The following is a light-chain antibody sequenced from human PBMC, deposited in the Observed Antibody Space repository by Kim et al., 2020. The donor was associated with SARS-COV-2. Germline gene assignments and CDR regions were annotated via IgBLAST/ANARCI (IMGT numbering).Light chain of an antibody. CDR1: SSDVGGYNY. J-gene: IGLJ1*01. CDR2: DVI. Sequence: QSALTQPRSVSGSPGQSVTISCTGTSSDVGGYNYVSWYQQHPGKAPKLMIYDVITRPSGVPDRFSGSKSGNTASLTISGLQAEDEADYYCCSYAGSYTYVLGTGTKVTVL. CDR3: CSYAGSYTYV. V-gene: IGLV2-11*01.